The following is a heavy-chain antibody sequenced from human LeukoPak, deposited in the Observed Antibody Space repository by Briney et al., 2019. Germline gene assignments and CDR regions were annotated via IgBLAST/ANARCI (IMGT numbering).Heavy chain of an antibody. J-gene: IGHJ4*02. V-gene: IGHV3-23*01. Sequence: GGSLRLSCAASGFTFSTYAISWVRQAPGQGLEWVSSISGNGGEIYYADSVKGRFTISRDNSKNTVYLQMSALRAEDTVLYYCAKDLRPTTISYFDYWGQGTLVTVCS. CDR3: AKDLRPTTISYFDY. CDR1: GFTFSTYA. D-gene: IGHD4/OR15-4a*01. CDR2: ISGNGGEI.